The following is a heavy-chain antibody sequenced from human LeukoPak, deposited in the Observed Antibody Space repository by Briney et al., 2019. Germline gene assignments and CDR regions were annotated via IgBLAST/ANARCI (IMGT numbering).Heavy chain of an antibody. V-gene: IGHV1-18*01. J-gene: IGHJ6*02. Sequence: VASVTVSCTASGYTFTSYGISWVRQAPGQGLEWMGWISAYNGNTNYAQKLQGRVTMTTDTSTSTAYMELRSLRSDDTAVYYCARPPGDYDILTGYYDYGMDVWGQGTTVTVSS. D-gene: IGHD3-9*01. CDR3: ARPPGDYDILTGYYDYGMDV. CDR1: GYTFTSYG. CDR2: ISAYNGNT.